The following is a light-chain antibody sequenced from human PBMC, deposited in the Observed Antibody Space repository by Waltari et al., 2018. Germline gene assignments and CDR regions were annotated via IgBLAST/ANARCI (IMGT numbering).Light chain of an antibody. CDR3: CSYAGSYTVV. J-gene: IGLJ2*01. Sequence: QSALTQPRPVSGSPGPSVTISCTGTSSAVGGSNYLSWYQQHPGKAPKRMIYDVSKRPSGVPDRFSGSKSGNTASLTISGLQAEDEADYYCCSYAGSYTVVFGGGTKLTVL. CDR1: SSAVGGSNY. V-gene: IGLV2-11*01. CDR2: DVS.